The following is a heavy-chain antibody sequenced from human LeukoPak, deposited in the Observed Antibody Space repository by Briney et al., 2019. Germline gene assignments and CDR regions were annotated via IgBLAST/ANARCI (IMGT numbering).Heavy chain of an antibody. J-gene: IGHJ5*02. CDR1: GYTFTGYG. D-gene: IGHD2-15*01. Sequence: ASVKVSCKASGYTFTGYGISWVRQAPGQRLEWMGWISAYNGHTNYAQKLQDRVTMTTDTSTNTAYMELRSLRSDDTAVYYCAKFCSGGGCYHNWFDPWGQGTLVTVSS. V-gene: IGHV1-18*01. CDR2: ISAYNGHT. CDR3: AKFCSGGGCYHNWFDP.